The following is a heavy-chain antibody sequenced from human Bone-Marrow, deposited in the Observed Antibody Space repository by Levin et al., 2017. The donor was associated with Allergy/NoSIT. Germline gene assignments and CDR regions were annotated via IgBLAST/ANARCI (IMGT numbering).Heavy chain of an antibody. V-gene: IGHV1-18*01. J-gene: IGHJ6*03. Sequence: ASVKVSCKASGYTFTSYGISWVRQAPGQGLEWMGWISAYNGNTNYAQKLQGRVTMTTDTSTSTAYMELRSLRSDDTAVYYCARAAFGVGVTRPYYYYYMDVWGKGTTVTVSS. CDR2: ISAYNGNT. CDR3: ARAAFGVGVTRPYYYYYMDV. D-gene: IGHD2-21*02. CDR1: GYTFTSYG.